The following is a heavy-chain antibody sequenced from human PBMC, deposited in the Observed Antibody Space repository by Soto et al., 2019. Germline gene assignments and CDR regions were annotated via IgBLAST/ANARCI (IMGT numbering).Heavy chain of an antibody. CDR3: EGSGYSYGPNPLLY. V-gene: IGHV4-31*03. CDR1: GGSISSGGYY. Sequence: QVQLQESGPGLVKPSQTLSLTCTVSGGSISSGGYYWGWIRQHPGKVLEWIGYIYYSGSTYYNPSLKRRVTIAVDTSKHQFSLKPSALTAAATAAYYCEGSGYSYGPNPLLYWGQGTLVTVSS. CDR2: IYYSGST. J-gene: IGHJ4*02. D-gene: IGHD5-18*01.